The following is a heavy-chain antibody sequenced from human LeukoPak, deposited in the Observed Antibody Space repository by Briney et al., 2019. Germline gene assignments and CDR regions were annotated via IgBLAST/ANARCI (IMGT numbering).Heavy chain of an antibody. V-gene: IGHV1-69*13. CDR1: GGTFSSYA. J-gene: IGHJ5*02. Sequence: SVKVSCKASGGTFSSYAISWVRQAPGQGLEWMGGIIPIFGTANYAQKFQGRVAITADESTSTAYMELSSLRSEDTAVYYCARGGRRGAVDTAMVTPWGQGTLVTVSS. D-gene: IGHD5-18*01. CDR2: IIPIFGTA. CDR3: ARGGRRGAVDTAMVTP.